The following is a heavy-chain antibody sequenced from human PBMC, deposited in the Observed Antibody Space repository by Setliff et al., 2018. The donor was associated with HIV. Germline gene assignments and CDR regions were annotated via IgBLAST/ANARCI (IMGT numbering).Heavy chain of an antibody. D-gene: IGHD6-19*01. CDR3: ARDRLNVYSSGHAFDI. Sequence: ASVKVSCKASGDTFTDYYFHWLRQAPGQGLEWMGRINPNSGGTNYAQKFRGRVTMTRDTSISTVYMELSSLTSDDTAVYYCARDRLNVYSSGHAFDIWGPGTMVTVSS. CDR1: GDTFTDYY. J-gene: IGHJ3*02. CDR2: INPNSGGT. V-gene: IGHV1-2*06.